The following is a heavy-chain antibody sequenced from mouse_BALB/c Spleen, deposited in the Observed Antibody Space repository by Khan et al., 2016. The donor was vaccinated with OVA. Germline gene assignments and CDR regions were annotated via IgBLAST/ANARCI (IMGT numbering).Heavy chain of an antibody. CDR3: ASHESEQGRSWFNY. J-gene: IGHJ3*01. Sequence: VQLQQSGAELVKPGASVKLSCKVSCFNFNEYIIHWIKQRSGQGLEWIGWFFPGNGSINFNEKFKDKATLTADKSSSTVYMDLSSLTSEDSAVXVCASHESEQGRSWFNYGGQGTLVSVSA. CDR1: CFNFNEYI. D-gene: IGHD4-1*01. V-gene: IGHV1-62-2*01. CDR2: FFPGNGSI.